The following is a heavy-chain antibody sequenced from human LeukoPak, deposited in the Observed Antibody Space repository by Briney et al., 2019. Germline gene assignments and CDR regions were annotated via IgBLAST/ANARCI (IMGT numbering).Heavy chain of an antibody. D-gene: IGHD5-12*01. Sequence: GGSLRLSCAASGFTFSSYAIHWVRQAPGKGLVWVSRINSDGNSTRYADSVKGRFTISRDNAKNMLYLQMNSLRAEDTAVYYCALKGYVDAFDIWGQGTMVTVSS. J-gene: IGHJ3*02. CDR3: ALKGYVDAFDI. CDR1: GFTFSSYA. CDR2: INSDGNST. V-gene: IGHV3-74*01.